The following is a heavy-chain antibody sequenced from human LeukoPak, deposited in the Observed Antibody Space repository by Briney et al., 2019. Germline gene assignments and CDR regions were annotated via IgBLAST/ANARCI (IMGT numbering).Heavy chain of an antibody. CDR3: ARGSDSSGYSLDY. J-gene: IGHJ4*02. CDR1: GGSISSYY. Sequence: SETLSLTCTVSGGSISSYYWSWIRQPPGKGLEWIGYIYYSGSTNYNPSLKSRVTISVDTSKNQFSLKLSSVTAADTAVYYCARGSDSSGYSLDYWGQGTLVTVSS. CDR2: IYYSGST. D-gene: IGHD3-22*01. V-gene: IGHV4-59*12.